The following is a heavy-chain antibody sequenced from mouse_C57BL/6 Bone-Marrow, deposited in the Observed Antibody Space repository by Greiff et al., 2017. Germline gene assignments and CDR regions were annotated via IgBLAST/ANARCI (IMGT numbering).Heavy chain of an antibody. CDR2: IYPGSGNT. J-gene: IGHJ2*01. CDR1: GYSFTSYY. V-gene: IGHV1-66*01. Sequence: QVQLQQSGPELVKPGASVKISCKASGYSFTSYYIHWVKQRPGQGLEWIGWIYPGSGNTKYNEKFKGKATLTADTSSSTAYMQLSSLTSEDSAVYYCAGTTVVKDFDYWGQGTTLTVSS. D-gene: IGHD1-1*01. CDR3: AGTTVVKDFDY.